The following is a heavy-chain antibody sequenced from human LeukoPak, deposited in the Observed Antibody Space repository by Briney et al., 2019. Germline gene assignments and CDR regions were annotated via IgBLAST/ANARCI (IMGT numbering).Heavy chain of an antibody. J-gene: IGHJ5*02. Sequence: SVKVSCKASGGTFSSYAISWVRQAPGQGLEWMGGIIPIFGTANYAQKFQGRVTITADESTSTAYMELSSLRSEDTAVYYCARVERVRYCTNGVCSRRASWFDPWGQGTLVTVSS. CDR2: IIPIFGTA. CDR3: ARVERVRYCTNGVCSRRASWFDP. D-gene: IGHD2-8*01. CDR1: GGTFSSYA. V-gene: IGHV1-69*13.